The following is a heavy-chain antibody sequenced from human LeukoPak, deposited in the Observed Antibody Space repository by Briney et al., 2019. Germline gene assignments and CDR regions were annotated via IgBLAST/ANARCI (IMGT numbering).Heavy chain of an antibody. D-gene: IGHD5-12*01. CDR3: ARDAGYSGYDEGYFDY. Sequence: ASVKVSCKASGYTLTRYGISWVRQAPGQGLEWMGWISAYNGNTNYAQKLQGRVTMTTDTSTSTAYMELRSLRSDDTAVYYCARDAGYSGYDEGYFDYWGQGPLVTVSS. V-gene: IGHV1-18*04. J-gene: IGHJ4*02. CDR2: ISAYNGNT. CDR1: GYTLTRYG.